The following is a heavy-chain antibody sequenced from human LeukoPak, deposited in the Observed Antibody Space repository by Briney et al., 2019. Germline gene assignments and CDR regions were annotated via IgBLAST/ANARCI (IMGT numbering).Heavy chain of an antibody. CDR1: GFTVSSNY. V-gene: IGHV3-53*01. CDR2: IYSGGRT. D-gene: IGHD1-26*01. J-gene: IGHJ4*02. CDR3: ARSPDGLMGATSD. Sequence: GGSLRPSCAASGFTVSSNYMSWVRQVPGKGLEWVSVIYSGGRTYYADSVKGRFTISRDNSKNTLYLQMNSLRAEDAAVYYCARSPDGLMGATSDWGQGALVTVSS.